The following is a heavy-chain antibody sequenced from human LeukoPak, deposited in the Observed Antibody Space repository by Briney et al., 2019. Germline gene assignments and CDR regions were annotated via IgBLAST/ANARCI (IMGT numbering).Heavy chain of an antibody. CDR3: ARGGLITGTTTPFDY. J-gene: IGHJ4*02. D-gene: IGHD1-7*01. Sequence: ASVKVSCKASGYTFTSYGISWVRQAPGQGLEWMGWISAYNGNTNYAQKLQGRVTMTTDTSTSTAYMELRSLSSDDTAVYYCARGGLITGTTTPFDYWGQGTLVTVSS. CDR2: ISAYNGNT. V-gene: IGHV1-18*01. CDR1: GYTFTSYG.